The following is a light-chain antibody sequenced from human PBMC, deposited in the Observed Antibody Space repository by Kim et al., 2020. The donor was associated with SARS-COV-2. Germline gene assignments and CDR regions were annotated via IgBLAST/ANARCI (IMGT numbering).Light chain of an antibody. Sequence: PGEPAPPSCRATQRVNRHLAWFQPKPVQAPWLILYGASTSATCIPARFSGSGSGTEFTLTISSLQSEDFAVYYCQHYNNWPRRTFGQGTKLEI. CDR1: QRVNRH. CDR2: GAS. J-gene: IGKJ2*01. CDR3: QHYNNWPRRT. V-gene: IGKV3-15*01.